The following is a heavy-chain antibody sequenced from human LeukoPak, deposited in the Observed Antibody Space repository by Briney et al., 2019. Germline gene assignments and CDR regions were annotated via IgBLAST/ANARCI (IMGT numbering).Heavy chain of an antibody. CDR2: INQDGSAK. J-gene: IGHJ4*02. CDR1: GFTFSGSW. D-gene: IGHD3-22*01. V-gene: IGHV3-7*01. CDR3: AKRGVVIRVILVGFHKEAYYFDS. Sequence: GGSLRLSCAASGFTFSGSWMSWVRQAPGKGLEWVANINQDGSAKNYLDSVKGRFTISIDRGKNSLYLQMNSLRDEDTAVYFCAKRGVVIRVILVGFHKEAYYFDSWGQGALVTGSS.